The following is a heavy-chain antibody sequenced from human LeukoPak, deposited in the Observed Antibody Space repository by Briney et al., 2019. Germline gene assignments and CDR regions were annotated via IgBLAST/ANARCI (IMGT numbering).Heavy chain of an antibody. J-gene: IGHJ3*02. CDR2: ISYDGSNK. CDR1: GFTFSSYA. CDR3: ARDEIVVVITFSAFDI. Sequence: GRSLSLSCAASGFTFSSYAMHWVRQAPGKGLEWVAVISYDGSNKYYADSVKGRFTISRDNSKNTLYLQMNSLRAEDTAVYYCARDEIVVVITFSAFDIWGQGTMVTVSS. D-gene: IGHD3-22*01. V-gene: IGHV3-30-3*01.